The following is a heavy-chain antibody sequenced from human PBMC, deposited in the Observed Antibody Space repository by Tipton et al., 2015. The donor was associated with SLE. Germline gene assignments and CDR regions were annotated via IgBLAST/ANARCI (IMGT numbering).Heavy chain of an antibody. J-gene: IGHJ6*02. CDR1: GYIFTRYY. V-gene: IGHV1-46*03. Sequence: QLVQSGAEVKKPGASVKVSCKASGYIFTRYYMYWVRQAPGQGLEWMGMINPSGGSTTYAQKFKGRVTMTRVTSTSTVYMEVSSLRSEDTAVYDCAGGSTPTYCYTMDGWGQGTTVTVSS. CDR3: AGGSTPTYCYTMDG. CDR2: INPSGGST.